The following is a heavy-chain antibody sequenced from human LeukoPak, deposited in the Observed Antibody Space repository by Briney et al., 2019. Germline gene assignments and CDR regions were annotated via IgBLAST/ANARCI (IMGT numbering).Heavy chain of an antibody. D-gene: IGHD1-26*01. J-gene: IGHJ3*02. CDR3: ARDHTGGDAFDI. CDR2: ISAYNGNT. CDR1: GYTFTSYG. V-gene: IGHV1-18*04. Sequence: ASVKVSCKASGYTFTSYGISWVRQAPGQGLEWMGWISAYNGNTNYAQKLQGRVTMTTDTSTSTAYVELRSLRSDDTAVYYCARDHTGGDAFDIWGQGTMVTVSS.